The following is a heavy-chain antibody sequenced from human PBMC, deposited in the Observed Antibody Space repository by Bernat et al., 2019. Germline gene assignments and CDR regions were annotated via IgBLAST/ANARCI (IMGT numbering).Heavy chain of an antibody. CDR2: VRNNADSYAT. J-gene: IGHJ4*02. D-gene: IGHD2-2*01. Sequence: EVQLVESGGGLVQPGGSLKLSCAASGFTFSASHMHWVRQASGIGLEWVGHVRNNADSYATAYAASVKGRFTISRDDSRDTAYLQMNSLKTEDTAVYYCTRQTISCHDYWGPGTLVTVSS. CDR1: GFTFSASH. CDR3: TRQTISCHDY. V-gene: IGHV3-73*01.